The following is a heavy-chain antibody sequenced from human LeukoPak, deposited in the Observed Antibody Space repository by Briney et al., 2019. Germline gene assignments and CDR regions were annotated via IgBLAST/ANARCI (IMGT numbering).Heavy chain of an antibody. CDR2: IIPIFGTA. CDR1: GGTSSSYA. Sequence: GASVKVSCKASGGTSSSYAISWVRQAPGQGLEWMGGIIPIFGTANYAQKFQGRVTITADESTSTAYMELSSLRSEDTAVYYCARARIEITMIVVAPPDYWGQGTLVTVSS. V-gene: IGHV1-69*13. D-gene: IGHD3-22*01. CDR3: ARARIEITMIVVAPPDY. J-gene: IGHJ4*02.